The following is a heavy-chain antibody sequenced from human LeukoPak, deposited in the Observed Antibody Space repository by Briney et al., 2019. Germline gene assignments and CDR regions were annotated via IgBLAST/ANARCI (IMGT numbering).Heavy chain of an antibody. D-gene: IGHD3-10*01. CDR1: GVSISSGSNY. CDR3: ARSDGYGLVGI. V-gene: IGHV4-39*07. Sequence: SETLSLTCSVSGVSISSGSNYWGWIRQPPGKTLEWIGSIYSSGSTYYNPSLKSRVIMLIDTAKNHFSLNLSSVTAADTAVYYCARSDGYGLVGIWGQGTMVTVSS. CDR2: IYSSGST. J-gene: IGHJ3*02.